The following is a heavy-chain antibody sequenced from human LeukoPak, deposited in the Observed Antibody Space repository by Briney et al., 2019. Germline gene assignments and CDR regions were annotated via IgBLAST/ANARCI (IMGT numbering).Heavy chain of an antibody. Sequence: SETLSLTCAVYGGSFSGYYWSWIRQPPGKGLEWIGEINHSGSTNYNPSLKSRVTISVDTSKNQFSLKLSSVTAADTAVYYCARDLNDAFDIWGQGTMVTVSS. CDR1: GGSFSGYY. CDR2: INHSGST. J-gene: IGHJ3*02. CDR3: ARDLNDAFDI. V-gene: IGHV4-34*01.